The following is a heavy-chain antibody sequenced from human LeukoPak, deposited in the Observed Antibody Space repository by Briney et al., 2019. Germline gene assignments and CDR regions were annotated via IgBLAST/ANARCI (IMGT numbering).Heavy chain of an antibody. J-gene: IGHJ6*04. Sequence: GGSLRLSCAASGFTFSSYAMSWVRQAPGKGLEWVSAISGSGGSTYYADSVKGRFTISRGNSKNTLYLQMNSLRAEDTAVYYCAKDQLGTPYGMDVWGKGTTVTVSS. D-gene: IGHD1-1*01. CDR1: GFTFSSYA. V-gene: IGHV3-23*01. CDR2: ISGSGGST. CDR3: AKDQLGTPYGMDV.